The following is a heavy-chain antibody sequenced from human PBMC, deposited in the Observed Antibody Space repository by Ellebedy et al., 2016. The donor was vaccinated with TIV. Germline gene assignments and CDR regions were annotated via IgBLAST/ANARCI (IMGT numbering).Heavy chain of an antibody. J-gene: IGHJ4*02. D-gene: IGHD3-9*01. CDR2: ISYDGSNK. Sequence: GESLKISCAASGFTFSSYAMHWVRQAPGKGLEWVAVISYDGSNKYYADSVKGRFTISRDNSKNTLYLQMNSLRAEDTAVYYCARIVTGLTGYPFDYWGQGTLVTVSS. V-gene: IGHV3-30*07. CDR1: GFTFSSYA. CDR3: ARIVTGLTGYPFDY.